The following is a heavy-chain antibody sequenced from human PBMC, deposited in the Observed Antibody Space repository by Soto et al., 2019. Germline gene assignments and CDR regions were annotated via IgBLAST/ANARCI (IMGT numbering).Heavy chain of an antibody. J-gene: IGHJ4*02. D-gene: IGHD3-16*01. V-gene: IGHV4-59*01. CDR2: VYFNGNT. Sequence: KTSETLSLTCTVSGGSISSYYWSWIRQPPGKGLEWIGYVYFNGNTNYNPSLKRRVSISIDTSKNQISLNLSSVTAADTAVYYCASVTFGGVVLAHWGQGTLVTVSS. CDR3: ASVTFGGVVLAH. CDR1: GGSISSYY.